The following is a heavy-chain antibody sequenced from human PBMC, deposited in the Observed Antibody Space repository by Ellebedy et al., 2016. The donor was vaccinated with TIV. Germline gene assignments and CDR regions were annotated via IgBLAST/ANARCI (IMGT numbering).Heavy chain of an antibody. CDR2: FDPEDGET. V-gene: IGHV1-24*01. CDR1: GYTFTGYY. CDR3: SLVGATTEYYHYGMDV. D-gene: IGHD1-26*01. J-gene: IGHJ6*02. Sequence: AASVKVSCKASGYTFTGYYMHWVRQAPGKGLEWMGGFDPEDGETIYAQKFQGRVTMTEDTFTDTAYMELSSLRSEDTAVYYCSLVGATTEYYHYGMDVWGQGTTVTVSS.